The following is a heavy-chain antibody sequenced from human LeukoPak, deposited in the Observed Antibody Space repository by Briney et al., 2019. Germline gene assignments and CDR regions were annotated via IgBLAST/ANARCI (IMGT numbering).Heavy chain of an antibody. V-gene: IGHV3-30-3*01. D-gene: IGHD6-19*01. Sequence: GGSLRLSCAASGFTFSSYAMHWVRQAPGKGLEWVAVISYDGSNKYYADSVKGRFTISRDNPKNTLYLQMNSLRAEDTAVYYCAREFEGGEWLVPGYFDYWGQGTLVTVSS. CDR3: AREFEGGEWLVPGYFDY. CDR1: GFTFSSYA. CDR2: ISYDGSNK. J-gene: IGHJ4*02.